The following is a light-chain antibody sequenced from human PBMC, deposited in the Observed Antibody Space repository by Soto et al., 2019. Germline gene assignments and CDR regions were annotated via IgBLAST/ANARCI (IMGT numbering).Light chain of an antibody. CDR1: SANIGAGYD. CDR3: QSYDSSLSGYV. CDR2: GNS. J-gene: IGLJ1*01. V-gene: IGLV1-40*01. Sequence: QSVLTQPPSVSGAPGQRVTISWTGSSANIGAGYDVHWYQQLPGTAPKLLIYGNSNRPSGVPDRFSGSKSGTSASLAITGLQAEDEADYYCQSYDSSLSGYVFGTGTSSPS.